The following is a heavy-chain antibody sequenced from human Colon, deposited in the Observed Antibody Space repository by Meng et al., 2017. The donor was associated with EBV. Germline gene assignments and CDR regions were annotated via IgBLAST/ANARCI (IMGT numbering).Heavy chain of an antibody. CDR3: ARVWQSLTAFFDS. J-gene: IGHJ4*02. CDR1: GGAISCSHW. V-gene: IGHV4-4*02. Sequence: VPLQASGPGLVKPSGTLSLTCAGSGGAISCSHWWTWVRQPTGKGLEWIGEVYHTGSTKYNPSLKSRLTISVDKSKNQFSLNLTSVTAADTAVYYCARVWQSLTAFFDSWGQGTLVTVSS. D-gene: IGHD2-21*01. CDR2: VYHTGST.